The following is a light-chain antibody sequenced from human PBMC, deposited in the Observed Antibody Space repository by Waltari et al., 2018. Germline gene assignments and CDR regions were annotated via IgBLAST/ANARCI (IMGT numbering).Light chain of an antibody. J-gene: IGKJ1*01. Sequence: EIVLTPSPGTLSLSPGERATLSCRASQSVSSSYLAWHQQKPGQAPRRLIYGASSRATGIPDRFSGSGSGTDFTLTISRLEPEDFAVYYCQQYGSSPLTFGQGTKVEIK. CDR1: QSVSSSY. CDR3: QQYGSSPLT. CDR2: GAS. V-gene: IGKV3-20*01.